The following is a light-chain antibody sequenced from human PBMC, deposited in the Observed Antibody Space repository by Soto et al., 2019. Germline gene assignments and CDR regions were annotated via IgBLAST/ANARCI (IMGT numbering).Light chain of an antibody. CDR2: SAS. CDR3: QQSYSTPLT. CDR1: QDISNY. V-gene: IGKV1-39*01. Sequence: DIQMTQSPSSLSASVGDRVTITCQASQDISNYLNWFQQKPRNAPKLLIYSASNLQSGVPSRFSGSGSGTDFTLTINSLLPEDFATYYCQQSYSTPLTFGGGTKVGIK. J-gene: IGKJ4*01.